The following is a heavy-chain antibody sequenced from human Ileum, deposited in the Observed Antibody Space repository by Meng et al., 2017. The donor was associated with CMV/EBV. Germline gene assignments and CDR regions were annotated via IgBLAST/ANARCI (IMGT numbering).Heavy chain of an antibody. D-gene: IGHD6-19*01. CDR2: ISGSGGST. CDR1: GFTFSSYA. J-gene: IGHJ6*02. Sequence: GGSLRLSCAASGFTFSSYAMSWVRQAPGKGLEGVSAISGSGGSTYYADSVKGRFTISRDNSKNTLYLQMNSLRAEDTAVYYCAKGQWSLHYYYYYGMDVWGQGTTVTVSS. V-gene: IGHV3-23*01. CDR3: AKGQWSLHYYYYYGMDV.